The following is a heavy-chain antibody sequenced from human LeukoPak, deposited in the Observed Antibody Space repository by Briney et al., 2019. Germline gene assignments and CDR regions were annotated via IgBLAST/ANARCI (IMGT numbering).Heavy chain of an antibody. Sequence: PGGSLRLSCAASGFTFSSYWMSWVRQAPGKGLEWVANIKQDGSEKYYVDSVKGRFTISRDNAKNSPYLQMNSLRAEDTAVYYCALYSSSWYGYFQHWGQGTLVTVSS. V-gene: IGHV3-7*01. CDR3: ALYSSSWYGYFQH. CDR1: GFTFSSYW. CDR2: IKQDGSEK. J-gene: IGHJ1*01. D-gene: IGHD6-13*01.